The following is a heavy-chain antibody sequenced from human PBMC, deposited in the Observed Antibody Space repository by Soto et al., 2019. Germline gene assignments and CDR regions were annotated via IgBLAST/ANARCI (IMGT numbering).Heavy chain of an antibody. CDR2: IYHSGST. V-gene: IGHV4-4*02. D-gene: IGHD3-22*01. CDR3: ARAYYDSSGYYYVIS. CDR1: GGYIIRSNC. J-gene: IGHJ4*02. Sequence: NPSETLSLTCAVSGGYIIRSNCWSLVRQPPGKGLEGIGEIYHSGSTNYNPSLKSRVTISVDKSKKQFSLELSSVIDADTTVYYCARAYYDSSGYYYVISWGQGTLVTVSS.